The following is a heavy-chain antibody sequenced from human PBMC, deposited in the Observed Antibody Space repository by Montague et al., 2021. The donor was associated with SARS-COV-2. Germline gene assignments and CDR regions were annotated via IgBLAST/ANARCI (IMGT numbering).Heavy chain of an antibody. J-gene: IGHJ6*02. CDR3: ARDTRIQLWFDRDYYYGMDV. CDR1: GDSVSSNSAA. V-gene: IGHV6-1*01. CDR2: TYYRSKWYN. D-gene: IGHD5-18*01. Sequence: CAISGDSVSSNSAAWNWIRQFPSRGLEWLGRTYYRSKWYNDYAVSVKSRITINPDTSKNQLSLQLNSVTPEDTAVYYCARDTRIQLWFDRDYYYGMDVWGQGTTVTVSS.